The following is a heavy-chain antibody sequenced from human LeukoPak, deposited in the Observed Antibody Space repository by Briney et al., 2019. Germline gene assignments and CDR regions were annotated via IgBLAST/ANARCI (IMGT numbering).Heavy chain of an antibody. Sequence: GGSLRLSCVASGFSFSTYDMYWVRQAAGRGPEWVSAIGTNEDTFYLGSVKDRFTISGENGKNSLYLQMNSLRVDDTAVYYCVREWRGIASHYHGMDVWGQGTTVTVSS. D-gene: IGHD6-13*01. CDR3: VREWRGIASHYHGMDV. J-gene: IGHJ6*02. CDR2: IGTNEDT. V-gene: IGHV3-13*01. CDR1: GFSFSTYD.